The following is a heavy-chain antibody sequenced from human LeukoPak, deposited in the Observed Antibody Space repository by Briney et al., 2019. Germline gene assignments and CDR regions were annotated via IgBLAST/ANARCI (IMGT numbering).Heavy chain of an antibody. CDR1: GGSISSYN. CDR2: IYTSGST. Sequence: SETLSLTCTVSGGSISSYNWSWIRQPPGKGLEWIGRIYTSGSTNYNPSLKSRVTTSVDTSKNQFSLKLISVTAADTAVYYCARSRSSPYYYGSGRTDAFDIWGQGTMVTVSS. V-gene: IGHV4-4*07. J-gene: IGHJ3*02. D-gene: IGHD3-10*01. CDR3: ARSRSSPYYYGSGRTDAFDI.